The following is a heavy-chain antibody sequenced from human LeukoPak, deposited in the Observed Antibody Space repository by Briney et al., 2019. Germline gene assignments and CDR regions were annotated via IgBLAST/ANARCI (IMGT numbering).Heavy chain of an antibody. CDR1: GGSVSSGSYY. CDR2: IYYSGST. Sequence: KPSETLSLTCTVSGGSVSSGSYYWSWIRQPPGKGLEWIGYIYYSGSTNYNPSLKSRVTISVDTSKNQFSLKLSSVTAADTAVYYCAYGDYGQFDYWGQGTLVTVSS. J-gene: IGHJ4*02. CDR3: AYGDYGQFDY. V-gene: IGHV4-61*01. D-gene: IGHD4-17*01.